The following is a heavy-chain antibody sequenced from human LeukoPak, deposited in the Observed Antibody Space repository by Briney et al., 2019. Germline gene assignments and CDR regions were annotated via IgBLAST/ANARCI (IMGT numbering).Heavy chain of an antibody. J-gene: IGHJ4*02. CDR2: ISGSGGST. CDR1: GFTFSSYA. D-gene: IGHD1-26*01. CDR3: AKLKPSGSYSSPRSY. Sequence: GGSLRLSCAASGFTFSSYAMSWVRQAPGKELEWVSAISGSGGSTYYADPVKGRFTISRDNSKNTLYLQMNSLRAEDTAVYYCAKLKPSGSYSSPRSYWGQGTLVTVSS. V-gene: IGHV3-23*01.